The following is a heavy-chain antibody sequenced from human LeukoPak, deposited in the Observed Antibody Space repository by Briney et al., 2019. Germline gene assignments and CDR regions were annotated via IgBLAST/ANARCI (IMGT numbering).Heavy chain of an antibody. Sequence: GGSLRLSCAASGFTFSTYGMHWVRQAPGKGLEWVSATWYDGSHKYYADSVKGRFTISRDNSKNTLYLQMYSLRADDTGVYFCARGGHCSTTSCSNYDGMGVWGQGTTLTVSS. CDR2: TWYDGSHK. J-gene: IGHJ6*02. CDR3: ARGGHCSTTSCSNYDGMGV. CDR1: GFTFSTYG. D-gene: IGHD2-2*01. V-gene: IGHV3-33*01.